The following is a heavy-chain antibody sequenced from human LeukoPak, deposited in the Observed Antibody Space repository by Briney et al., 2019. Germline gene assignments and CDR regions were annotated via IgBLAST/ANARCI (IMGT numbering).Heavy chain of an antibody. CDR1: GFTFSSYA. V-gene: IGHV3-23*01. CDR2: ISGSGDTT. Sequence: GGSLRLSCAASGFTFSSYAMSWVRQAPGKGLEWVSGISGSGDTTYYADSVKGRFTISRDNSKNTLYLQINSLRAEDTAVYYCAKGRQARWLQSLFDYWGQGTLVTVSS. CDR3: AKGRQARWLQSLFDY. D-gene: IGHD5-24*01. J-gene: IGHJ4*02.